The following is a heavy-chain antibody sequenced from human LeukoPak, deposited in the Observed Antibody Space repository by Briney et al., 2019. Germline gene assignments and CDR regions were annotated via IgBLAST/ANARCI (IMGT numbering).Heavy chain of an antibody. J-gene: IGHJ3*02. CDR3: ARNQAVAANRGAFDI. Sequence: ETLSLTCAVSGYSISSNNWWAWIRRPPGKGLEWIGYIYYSGSTYYNPYNPSLTSRVTMSVDTSKNQFSLKLDSVTEIDTAMYYCARNQAVAANRGAFDIWGQGTMVTVSS. D-gene: IGHD6-19*01. CDR1: GYSISSNNW. V-gene: IGHV4-28*01. CDR2: IYYSGST.